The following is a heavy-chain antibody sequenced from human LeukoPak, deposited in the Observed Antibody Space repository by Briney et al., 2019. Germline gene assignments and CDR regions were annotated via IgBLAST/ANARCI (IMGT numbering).Heavy chain of an antibody. J-gene: IGHJ6*01. D-gene: IGHD3-10*01. CDR2: IYNSGST. CDR3: ARSPYYSSGVYYYYGMDV. CDR1: GGSISSYY. Sequence: PSETLSLTCTVSGGSISSYYWSWIRQPPGKGLEWIGYIYNSGSTNYNPSLKSRVTISVDTSKNQFSLKLSSVTAADTAVYYCARSPYYSSGVYYYYGMDVWGQGTTVTVSS. V-gene: IGHV4-59*08.